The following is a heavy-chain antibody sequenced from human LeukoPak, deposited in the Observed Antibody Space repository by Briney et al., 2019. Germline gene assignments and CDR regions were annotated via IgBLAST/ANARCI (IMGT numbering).Heavy chain of an antibody. CDR2: ISGSGGST. CDR3: AKECCYYDSSGYYFCGGFDY. Sequence: PGGSLRLSCAASGFTFSSYAMSWVRQAPGKGLEWVSAISGSGGSTYYADSVRGRFTISRDNSKNTLYLQMNSLRAEATAVYYCAKECCYYDSSGYYFCGGFDYWGQGTLVTVSS. D-gene: IGHD3-22*01. V-gene: IGHV3-23*01. J-gene: IGHJ4*02. CDR1: GFTFSSYA.